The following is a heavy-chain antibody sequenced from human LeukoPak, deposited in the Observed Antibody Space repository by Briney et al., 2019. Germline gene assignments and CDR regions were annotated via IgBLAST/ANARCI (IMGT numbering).Heavy chain of an antibody. Sequence: PGGSLRLSCAASGFTFSSYTMNWVRQAPGKGLEWISYISSSSSTIYSADSVKGRFTISRDNAKNSLSLQMSSLRDEDTAVYYCARDGYCSGVTCYGWLDPWGQGTTVTVSS. CDR2: ISSSSSTI. V-gene: IGHV3-48*02. J-gene: IGHJ5*02. CDR1: GFTFSSYT. D-gene: IGHD2-15*01. CDR3: ARDGYCSGVTCYGWLDP.